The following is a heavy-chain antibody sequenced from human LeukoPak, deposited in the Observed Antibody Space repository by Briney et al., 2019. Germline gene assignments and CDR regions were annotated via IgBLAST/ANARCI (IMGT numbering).Heavy chain of an antibody. CDR3: ARHTGLYSSGWYGWAFDI. Sequence: SETLSLTCTVSGGSISSYYWSWIRQPPGKGLEWIGYIYYSGSTNYNPSLKSRVTISVDTSKNQFSLKLSSVTAADTAVYYCARHTGLYSSGWYGWAFDIWGQGTMVTVSS. V-gene: IGHV4-59*08. CDR2: IYYSGST. CDR1: GGSISSYY. J-gene: IGHJ3*02. D-gene: IGHD6-19*01.